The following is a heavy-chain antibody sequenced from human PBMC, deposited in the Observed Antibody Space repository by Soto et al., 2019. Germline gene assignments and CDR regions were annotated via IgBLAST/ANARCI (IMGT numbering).Heavy chain of an antibody. D-gene: IGHD1-26*01. J-gene: IGHJ4*02. V-gene: IGHV3-30*18. CDR3: AKDRSGSYSGYFDY. CDR1: GFTFSSYG. Sequence: GGSLRLSCAASGFTFSSYGMHWVRQAPGKGLEWVAVISYDGSNKYYADSVKGRFTISRDNSKNTLYLQMNSLRAEDTAVYYCAKDRSGSYSGYFDYWGQGTLVTVSS. CDR2: ISYDGSNK.